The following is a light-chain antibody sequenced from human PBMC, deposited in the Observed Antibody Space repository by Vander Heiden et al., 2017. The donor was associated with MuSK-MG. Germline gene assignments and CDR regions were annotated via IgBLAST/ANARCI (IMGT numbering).Light chain of an antibody. Sequence: DIQMTQSPSSLSASVGVRVTITCQASQDISNYLNWYQHKPGKAPKPLIYDASNLETGVPSRFSGSGSGTDFTFTISSLQPEDIATYYCQQYDNVPITFGQRTRLEIK. CDR1: QDISNY. J-gene: IGKJ5*01. CDR3: QQYDNVPIT. V-gene: IGKV1-33*01. CDR2: DAS.